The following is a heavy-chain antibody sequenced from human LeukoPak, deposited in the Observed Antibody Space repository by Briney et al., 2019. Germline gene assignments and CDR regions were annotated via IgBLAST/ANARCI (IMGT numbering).Heavy chain of an antibody. CDR3: AKDLPQYYDFWSGYYGGFDY. V-gene: IGHV3-43*02. J-gene: IGHJ4*02. CDR2: ISGDGGST. D-gene: IGHD3-3*01. CDR1: GFTFDDYA. Sequence: GGSLRLSCAASGFTFDDYAMHWVRQAPGKGLEWVSLISGDGGSTYYADSVKGRLTISRDNSKNSLYLQMNSLRTEDTALYYCAKDLPQYYDFWSGYYGGFDYWGQGTLVTVSS.